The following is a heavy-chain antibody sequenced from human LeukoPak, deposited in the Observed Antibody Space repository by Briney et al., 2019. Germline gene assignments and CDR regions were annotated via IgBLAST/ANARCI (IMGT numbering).Heavy chain of an antibody. J-gene: IGHJ4*02. CDR1: GFTFSSYS. V-gene: IGHV3-21*01. Sequence: GGSLTLSCAGSGFTFSSYSMNWVRHAPGKGLEWDSSISSSSSYIYYADPVKCRFNISRDNAKNSLYLQMNSLRAEDTAVYYCVPSLWFGARVRSYYFDYWGQGTLVTVSS. D-gene: IGHD3-10*01. CDR3: VPSLWFGARVRSYYFDY. CDR2: ISSSSSYI.